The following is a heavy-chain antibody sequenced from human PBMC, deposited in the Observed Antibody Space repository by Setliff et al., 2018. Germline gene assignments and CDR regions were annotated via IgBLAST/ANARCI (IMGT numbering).Heavy chain of an antibody. J-gene: IGHJ4*02. CDR3: ARGGQLLYPWDY. Sequence: VASVKVSCKASGYTFTSHYMHWVRQAPGLGLEWMGTINPSSGRTSYAQKFQGRVTMTRDTSTSTVYMELSSLRSEDTAVYYCARGGQLLYPWDYWGQGTLVTVSS. V-gene: IGHV1-46*01. CDR1: GYTFTSHY. CDR2: INPSSGRT. D-gene: IGHD2-2*02.